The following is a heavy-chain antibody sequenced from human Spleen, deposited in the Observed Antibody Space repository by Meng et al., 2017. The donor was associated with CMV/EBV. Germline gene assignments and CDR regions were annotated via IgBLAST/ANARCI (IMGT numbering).Heavy chain of an antibody. D-gene: IGHD6-13*01. CDR1: GGSVSSGSYF. CDR3: AREYSSSWYYYYGMDV. V-gene: IGHV4-61*01. Sequence: SETLSLTCTVSGGSVSSGSYFWSWIRQPPGKGLEWIACISYSGSTNYNPSLKSRGTILVDTSKNQFSLKLSSVTAADTAVYYCAREYSSSWYYYYGMDVWGQGTTVTVSS. J-gene: IGHJ6*02. CDR2: ISYSGST.